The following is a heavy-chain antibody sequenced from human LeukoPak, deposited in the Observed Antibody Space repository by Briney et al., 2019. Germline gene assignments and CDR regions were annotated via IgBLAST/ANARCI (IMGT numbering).Heavy chain of an antibody. V-gene: IGHV4-34*01. CDR3: ARQGTNYYYYYMDV. Sequence: KSSETLSLTCAVYGGSFSGYYWSWIRQPPGKGLEWIGEINHSGSTNYNPSLKSRVTISVDTSKNQFSLKLSSVTAADTAVYYCARQGTNYYYYYMDVWGKGTTVTVSS. J-gene: IGHJ6*03. CDR2: INHSGST. CDR1: GGSFSGYY.